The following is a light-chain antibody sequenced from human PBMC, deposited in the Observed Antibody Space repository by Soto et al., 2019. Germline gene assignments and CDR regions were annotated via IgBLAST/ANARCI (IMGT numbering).Light chain of an antibody. CDR3: CSYAGTSTFV. Sequence: QSVLTQPASVSGSPGQSITISCTGTSNDIGHYDLVSWFQHHPGKAPQVIIYQVTKRPSGVSDRFSGSRSGNTASLTISGLQTEDEADYYCCSYAGTSTFVFGIGTNLTVL. J-gene: IGLJ1*01. CDR2: QVT. CDR1: SNDIGHYDL. V-gene: IGLV2-23*02.